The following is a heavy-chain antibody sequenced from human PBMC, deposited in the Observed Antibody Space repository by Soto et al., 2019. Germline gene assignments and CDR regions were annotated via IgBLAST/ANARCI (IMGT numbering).Heavy chain of an antibody. Sequence: EVQLLESGGGLVQPGGSLRLSCAASGFTFSSYAMSWVRQAPGKGLEWVSVISGRGDSTYYEDSVKGRFTISRDNSKNTLYLQMNSLRAEDTAVYYCARRSSGWYFDYWGQGTLVTVSS. J-gene: IGHJ4*02. CDR2: ISGRGDST. V-gene: IGHV3-23*01. D-gene: IGHD6-19*01. CDR3: ARRSSGWYFDY. CDR1: GFTFSSYA.